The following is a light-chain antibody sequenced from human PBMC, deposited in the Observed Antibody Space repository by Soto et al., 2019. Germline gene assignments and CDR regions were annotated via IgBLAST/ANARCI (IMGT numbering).Light chain of an antibody. CDR2: GTS. V-gene: IGKV3D-20*02. Sequence: ETVLTQSPGTLSLSPGERATLSCRASQSVSSSSLAWYQQRPGQAPRLLIYGTSNRATGIPARFSGSGSGTDFTLTISSLEPEDFAVYYCQQRSNWPITFGQGTRLEIK. CDR3: QQRSNWPIT. CDR1: QSVSSSS. J-gene: IGKJ5*01.